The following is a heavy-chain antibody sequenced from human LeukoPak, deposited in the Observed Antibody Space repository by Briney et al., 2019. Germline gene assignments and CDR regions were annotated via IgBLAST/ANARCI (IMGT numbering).Heavy chain of an antibody. CDR1: GFTFSSCG. Sequence: PGGSLRLSCAASGFTFSSCGFNWVRQAPGKGLEWVSSIGPTGTDRYYADSVRGRFTISRDNAKNSMYLQMDSLRDEDTAVYCCARAYYSPFDYWGQGTLVTVSS. J-gene: IGHJ4*02. V-gene: IGHV3-21*01. CDR3: ARAYYSPFDY. CDR2: IGPTGTDR. D-gene: IGHD3-10*01.